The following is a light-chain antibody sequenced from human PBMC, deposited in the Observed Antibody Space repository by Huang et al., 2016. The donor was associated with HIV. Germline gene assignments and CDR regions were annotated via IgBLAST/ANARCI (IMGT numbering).Light chain of an antibody. Sequence: DIQMTQSPSTLSAPVGDRVTITCRASQSFTTWLAWYQQKPGKAPKLLIYDVSSLERGVPSRFSGSGSGTEFTLTISSLQPDDFATYYCQQYDGYPWTFGQGTKVEIK. J-gene: IGKJ1*01. CDR1: QSFTTW. CDR2: DVS. CDR3: QQYDGYPWT. V-gene: IGKV1-5*01.